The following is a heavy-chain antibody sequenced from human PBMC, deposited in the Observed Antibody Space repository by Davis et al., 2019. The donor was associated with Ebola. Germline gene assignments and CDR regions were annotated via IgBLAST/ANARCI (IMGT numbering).Heavy chain of an antibody. J-gene: IGHJ4*02. CDR3: ARVWWCGGDCYYFDY. D-gene: IGHD2-21*01. CDR1: GYTFTSYY. CDR2: INPSGGST. V-gene: IGHV1-46*01. Sequence: ASVTVSCKASGYTFTSYYMHWVRQAPGQGLEWMGIINPSGGSTSYAQKFQGRVTMTRDTSTSTVYMELSSLRSEDTAVYYCARVWWCGGDCYYFDYWGQGTLVTVSS.